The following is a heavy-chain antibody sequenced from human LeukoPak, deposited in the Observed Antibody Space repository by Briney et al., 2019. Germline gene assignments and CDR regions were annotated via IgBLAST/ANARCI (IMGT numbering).Heavy chain of an antibody. CDR2: INHSGST. Sequence: PSETLSLTCAVYGGSFSGYYWSWIRQPPGKGLEWIGEINHSGSTNYNPSLKSRVTISVDTSKNQFSLKLSSVTAADTAVYYCARGYGGNYRYPSRYWGQGTLVTVSS. D-gene: IGHD4-23*01. CDR1: GGSFSGYY. V-gene: IGHV4-34*01. J-gene: IGHJ4*02. CDR3: ARGYGGNYRYPSRY.